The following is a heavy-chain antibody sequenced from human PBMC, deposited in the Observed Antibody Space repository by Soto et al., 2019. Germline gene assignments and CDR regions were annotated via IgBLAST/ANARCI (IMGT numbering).Heavy chain of an antibody. D-gene: IGHD3-16*02. J-gene: IGHJ3*02. Sequence: GGSLRLSCAASGFTFSSYAMSWVRQAPGKGLEWVSAISGSGGSTYYADSVKGRFTISRDNSKNTLYLQMNSLRAEDTAVYYCAKNSHGPGRYDYIWGSYRYWSAFDIWGQGTMVTVSS. V-gene: IGHV3-23*01. CDR2: ISGSGGST. CDR1: GFTFSSYA. CDR3: AKNSHGPGRYDYIWGSYRYWSAFDI.